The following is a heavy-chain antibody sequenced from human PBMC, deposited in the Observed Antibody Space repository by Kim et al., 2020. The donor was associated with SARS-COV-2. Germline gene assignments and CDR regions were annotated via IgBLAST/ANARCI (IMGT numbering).Heavy chain of an antibody. V-gene: IGHV5-51*01. D-gene: IGHD2-15*01. CDR1: GYSFTSYW. CDR2: IYPGDSDT. Sequence: GESLKISCKGSGYSFTSYWIGWVRQMPGKGLEWMGIIYPGDSDTRYSPSFQGQVTISADKSISTAYLQWSSLKASDTAMYYCARISGGSCYWCAFDIWGQGTMVTVSS. J-gene: IGHJ3*02. CDR3: ARISGGSCYWCAFDI.